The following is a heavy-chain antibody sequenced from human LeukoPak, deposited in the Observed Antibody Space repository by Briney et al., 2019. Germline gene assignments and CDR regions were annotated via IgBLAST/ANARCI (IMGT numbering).Heavy chain of an antibody. CDR3: ARGRIAAAEY. Sequence: TGGSLRLSCAASGFTFSSYSMNWVRQAPGKGLEWVSSIRSSSSYIYYADSVKGRFTISRDNAKNSLYLQMNSLRAEDTAVYYCARGRIAAAEYWGQGTLVTVSS. V-gene: IGHV3-21*01. D-gene: IGHD6-13*01. CDR2: IRSSSSYI. CDR1: GFTFSSYS. J-gene: IGHJ4*02.